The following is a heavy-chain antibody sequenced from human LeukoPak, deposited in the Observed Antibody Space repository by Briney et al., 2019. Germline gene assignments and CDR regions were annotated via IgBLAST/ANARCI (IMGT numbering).Heavy chain of an antibody. CDR2: ISYSGST. CDR3: ARGPDSSSFGMDV. J-gene: IGHJ6*02. CDR1: GGSVSSGSFY. Sequence: SETLSLTCTVSGGSVSSGSFYWSWIRQPPGKGLEWIGYISYSGSTNYNPSLKSRVTISVDTSNNQSSLKLSSVTAADTAVYYCARGPDSSSFGMDVWGQGTTVTVSS. V-gene: IGHV4-61*01. D-gene: IGHD6-6*01.